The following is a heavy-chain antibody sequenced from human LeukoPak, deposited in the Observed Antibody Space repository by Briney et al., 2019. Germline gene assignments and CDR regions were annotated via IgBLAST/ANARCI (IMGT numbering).Heavy chain of an antibody. V-gene: IGHV4-34*01. CDR2: INHSGST. D-gene: IGHD4-17*01. CDR3: ARTRVTVTTMFVWFDP. Sequence: SETLSLTCAVYVGTFSGHYWSWIRQPPGKGLEWIGEINHSGSTNYNPSLKSRVTISVDTSKNQFSLKLSSVTAADTAVYYCARTRVTVTTMFVWFDPWGQGTLVTVSS. J-gene: IGHJ5*02. CDR1: VGTFSGHY.